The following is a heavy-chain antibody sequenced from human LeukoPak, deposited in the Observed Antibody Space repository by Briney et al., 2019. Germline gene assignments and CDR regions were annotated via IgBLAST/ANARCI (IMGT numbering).Heavy chain of an antibody. CDR2: INAGNGNT. CDR3: ARDLGYGGSSDY. V-gene: IGHV1-3*01. CDR1: GYTFTSYA. D-gene: IGHD4-23*01. J-gene: IGHJ4*02. Sequence: ASVKVSCKASGYTFTSYAMHWVRQAPGQRLEWMGWINAGNGNTKYSQKFQGRVTITRDTSASTAYMELSSLRSEDTAVYYCARDLGYGGSSDYWGQGTLVTVSS.